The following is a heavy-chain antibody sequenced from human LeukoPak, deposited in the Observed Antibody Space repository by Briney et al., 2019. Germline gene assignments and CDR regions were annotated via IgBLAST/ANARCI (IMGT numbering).Heavy chain of an antibody. CDR3: AKGAASRCRGALCYPFDC. Sequence: PGGSLRLSCAASGFTFSCYGMHWVRQAPGKGLEWVASVIGSGVDTYHAVSVKGRFTVSRDNSKNTLYLQMTSLRAEDTAVYYCAKGAASRCRGALCYPFDCWGQGTLVTVSS. V-gene: IGHV3-23*01. CDR2: VIGSGVDT. CDR1: GFTFSCYG. J-gene: IGHJ4*02. D-gene: IGHD2-15*01.